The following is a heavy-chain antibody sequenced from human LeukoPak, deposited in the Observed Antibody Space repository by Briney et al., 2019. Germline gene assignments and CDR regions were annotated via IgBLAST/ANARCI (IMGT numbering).Heavy chain of an antibody. Sequence: PGGSLRLSCSASGFSFSDSYMNWFRLSPEKGLEWIAYITSSGATTEYADSVKGRFTISRVNAKNSMYLQMNSLRPEDTAVCYCARDSDYGDPYWGQGTLVTVSS. CDR1: GFSFSDSY. V-gene: IGHV3-11*01. CDR2: ITSSGATT. J-gene: IGHJ4*02. CDR3: ARDSDYGDPY. D-gene: IGHD4/OR15-4a*01.